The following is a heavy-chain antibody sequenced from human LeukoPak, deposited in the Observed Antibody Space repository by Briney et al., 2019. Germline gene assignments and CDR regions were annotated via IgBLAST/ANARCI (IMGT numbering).Heavy chain of an antibody. J-gene: IGHJ4*02. CDR2: IIPILGIA. Sequence: SVKVSCKASGGTFRSYAISWVRQAPGQGLEWMGRIIPILGIANYAQKFQGRVTITADKSTSTAYMELSSLRSEDTAVYYCARDLNDEAAAGHYWGQGTLVTVSS. D-gene: IGHD6-13*01. V-gene: IGHV1-69*04. CDR3: ARDLNDEAAAGHY. CDR1: GGTFRSYA.